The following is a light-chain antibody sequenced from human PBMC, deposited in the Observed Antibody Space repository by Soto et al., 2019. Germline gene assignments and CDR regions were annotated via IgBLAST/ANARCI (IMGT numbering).Light chain of an antibody. CDR1: QSVSSSY. J-gene: IGKJ2*01. V-gene: IGKV3-20*01. CDR2: GAS. Sequence: EIVLTQSPATLSLSPGERATLSCRASQSVSSSYLAWYQQKPDQAPSLLIYGASSRATGIPDRFSGSGSGTAFTLTISRLEPEDFAVYYCQQYGSSRTSTFGQGTKLEIK. CDR3: QQYGSSRTST.